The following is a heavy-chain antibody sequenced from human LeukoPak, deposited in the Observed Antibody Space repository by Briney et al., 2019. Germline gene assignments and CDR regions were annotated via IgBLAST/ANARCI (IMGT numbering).Heavy chain of an antibody. D-gene: IGHD6-13*01. CDR3: ARDRPPQLVRPFDY. CDR1: GYTFTVYF. Sequence: ASVKVSCKASGYTFTVYFMHWVRQAPGQGLEWMGWTNPNSGGTNYAQKFQGRVTMTRDTSISTAYMELSRLRSDDTAVYYCARDRPPQLVRPFDYWGQGTLVTVSS. V-gene: IGHV1-2*02. J-gene: IGHJ4*02. CDR2: TNPNSGGT.